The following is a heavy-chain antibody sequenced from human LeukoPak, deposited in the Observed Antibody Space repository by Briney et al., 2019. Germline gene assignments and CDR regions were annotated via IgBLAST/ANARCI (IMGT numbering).Heavy chain of an antibody. CDR3: ARIITIFEVYGMDV. CDR1: GFTFSDYY. V-gene: IGHV3-11*01. D-gene: IGHD3-3*01. Sequence: GGSLRLSCAASGFTFSDYYMSWIRQAPGKGLEWVSYISSSGSTIYYADSVKGRFTISRDNAKNSLYLQMNSLRAEDTAVYYCARIITIFEVYGMDVWGQGTTVTVSS. J-gene: IGHJ6*02. CDR2: ISSSGSTI.